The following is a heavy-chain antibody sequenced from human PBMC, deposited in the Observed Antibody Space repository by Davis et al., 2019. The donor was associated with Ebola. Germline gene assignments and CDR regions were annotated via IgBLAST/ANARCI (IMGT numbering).Heavy chain of an antibody. V-gene: IGHV3-23*01. Sequence: GESLKISCAASGFTFSSYNMNWVRQAPGKGLEWVSGISGSGDTTDYADSVRGRFAISRDNSKHTLYLQMNSLRAEDTAVYYCASTVTTVTTYTPPGHWGQGTLVTVSS. CDR2: ISGSGDTT. CDR1: GFTFSSYN. CDR3: ASTVTTVTTYTPPGH. D-gene: IGHD4-17*01. J-gene: IGHJ4*02.